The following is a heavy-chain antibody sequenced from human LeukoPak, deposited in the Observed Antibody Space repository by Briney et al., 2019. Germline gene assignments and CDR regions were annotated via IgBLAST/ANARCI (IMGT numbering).Heavy chain of an antibody. CDR1: GFTFSSYS. CDR2: ISSSSSYI. J-gene: IGHJ4*02. V-gene: IGHV3-21*01. D-gene: IGHD2-15*01. CDR3: AREIGRDKRVYYFDY. Sequence: MAGGSLRLSCAASGFTFSSYSMNWVRQAPGKGLEWVPSISSSSSYIYYADSVKGRFTISRDNAKNSLYLQMNSLRAEDTAVYYCAREIGRDKRVYYFDYWGQGTLVTVSS.